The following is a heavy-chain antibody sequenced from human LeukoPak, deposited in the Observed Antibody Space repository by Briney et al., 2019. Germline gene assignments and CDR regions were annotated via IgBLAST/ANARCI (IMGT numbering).Heavy chain of an antibody. CDR3: ARRPYYYGSGSYRYYFDY. CDR1: GGSFSGYY. Sequence: SETLSLTCAVYGGSFSGYYWSWIRQPPGKGLEWIGEINHSGSTNYNPSLKSQVTISVDTSKNQFSLKLSSVTAADTAVYYCARRPYYYGSGSYRYYFDYWGQGTLVTVSS. J-gene: IGHJ4*02. V-gene: IGHV4-34*01. CDR2: INHSGST. D-gene: IGHD3-10*01.